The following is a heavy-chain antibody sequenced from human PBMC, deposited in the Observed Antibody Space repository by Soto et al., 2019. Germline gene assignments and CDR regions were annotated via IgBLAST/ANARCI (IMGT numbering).Heavy chain of an antibody. V-gene: IGHV4-59*08. CDR3: ARRRYCSGGSCYSGDWFDP. D-gene: IGHD2-15*01. CDR2: IYYSGST. J-gene: IGHJ5*02. CDR1: GGSISSYY. Sequence: QVQLQESGPGLVKPSETLSLTCTVSGGSISSYYWSWIRQPPGKGLEWIGYIYYSGSTNYNPSLKSRVTISVDTSKNQCSLKLSSVTAADTAVYYCARRRYCSGGSCYSGDWFDPWGQGTLVTVSS.